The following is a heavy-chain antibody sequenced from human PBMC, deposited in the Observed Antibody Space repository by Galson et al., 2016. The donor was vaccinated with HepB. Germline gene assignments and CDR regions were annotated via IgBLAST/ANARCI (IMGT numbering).Heavy chain of an antibody. V-gene: IGHV3-23*01. CDR2: ITGSPLSV. J-gene: IGHJ4*02. CDR3: AKDRQVTY. D-gene: IGHD3-10*01. Sequence: SLRLSCAASGFTFSSYTLTWVRQAPGQGLEWVSSITGSPLSVFYADSVRGRFTISRDDSRNRLPLQMDSLRAEDTAVYYCAKDRQVTYWGQGTLVTVSS. CDR1: GFTFSSYT.